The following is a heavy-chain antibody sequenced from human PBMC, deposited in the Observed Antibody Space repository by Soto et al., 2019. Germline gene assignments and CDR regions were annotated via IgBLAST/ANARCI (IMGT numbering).Heavy chain of an antibody. CDR1: GFTFSSYD. J-gene: IGHJ4*02. CDR2: IGTAGDT. CDR3: ARENSSGPFDY. V-gene: IGHV3-13*01. D-gene: IGHD3-22*01. Sequence: GGSLRLSCAASGFTFSSYDMHWVRQATGKGLEWVSAIGTAGDTYYPGSVKGRFTISRENAKNSLYLQMNSLRAEDTAVYYCARENSSGPFDYWGQGTLVTVSS.